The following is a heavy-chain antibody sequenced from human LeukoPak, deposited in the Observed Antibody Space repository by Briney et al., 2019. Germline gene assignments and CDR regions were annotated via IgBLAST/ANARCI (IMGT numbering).Heavy chain of an antibody. CDR1: GYTFSNYG. J-gene: IGHJ4*02. D-gene: IGHD6-13*01. V-gene: IGHV1-18*01. CDR3: AIRPGGAGKAAAGIDY. CDR2: ISVYNGNT. Sequence: ASVKVSCKVSGYTFSNYGISWVRQAPGEGLEWMGWISVYNGNTKYAKKLQGRVTMATDTSTTTAYMELRSLRSDDTAIYYCAIRPGGAGKAAAGIDYWGQGTLVTVSS.